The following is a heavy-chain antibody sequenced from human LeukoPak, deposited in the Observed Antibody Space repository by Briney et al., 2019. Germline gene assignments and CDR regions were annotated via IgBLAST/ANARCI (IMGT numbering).Heavy chain of an antibody. D-gene: IGHD3-9*01. V-gene: IGHV1-8*01. CDR3: ARGLLRYFDWLLADAFDI. Sequence: GASVKVSCKASGYTFTSYDINWVRQATGQGLEWMGWMNPNSGNTGYAQKFQGRVTMTRNTSISTAYMELSSLRSEDTAVYYCARGLLRYFDWLLADAFDIWGQGTMVTVSS. J-gene: IGHJ3*02. CDR1: GYTFTSYD. CDR2: MNPNSGNT.